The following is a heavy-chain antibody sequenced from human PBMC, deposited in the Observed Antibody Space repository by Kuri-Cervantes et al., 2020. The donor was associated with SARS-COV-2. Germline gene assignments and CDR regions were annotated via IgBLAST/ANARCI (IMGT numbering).Heavy chain of an antibody. CDR3: ARAGGFASFDY. CDR1: GFTFSSYA. CDR2: ISYDGRNK. Sequence: GGSLRLSCAASGFTFSSYAMHWVRQAPGKGLEWVAVISYDGRNKYYADSVKGRFTISRDNSKNTLYLQMNSLRAEDTAVYYCARAGGFASFDYWGQGTLVTVSS. V-gene: IGHV3-30*04. J-gene: IGHJ4*02. D-gene: IGHD1-26*01.